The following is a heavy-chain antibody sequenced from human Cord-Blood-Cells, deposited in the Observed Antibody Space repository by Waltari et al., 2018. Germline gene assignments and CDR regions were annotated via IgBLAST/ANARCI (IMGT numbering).Heavy chain of an antibody. V-gene: IGHV4-31*03. CDR1: GCSISSGGYY. J-gene: IGHJ4*02. CDR3: ARVGRSGYDWSSIDY. D-gene: IGHD5-12*01. CDR2: IYYSGST. Sequence: QVQLQESGPGLVKPSQTLSLTCTVSGCSISSGGYYWSWIRQHPGKGLEWIGYIYYSGSTYYNPSLKSRVTISVDTSKNQFSLKLSSVTAADTAVYYCARVGRSGYDWSSIDYWGQGTLVTVSS.